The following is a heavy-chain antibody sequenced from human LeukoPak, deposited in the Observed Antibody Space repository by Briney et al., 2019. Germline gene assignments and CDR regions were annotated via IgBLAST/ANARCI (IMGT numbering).Heavy chain of an antibody. V-gene: IGHV4-34*01. D-gene: IGHD6-19*01. CDR1: GGSFSGYY. CDR2: INHSGST. CDR3: ARVAAVARDFDY. Sequence: SETLSLTCAVYGGSFSGYYWSWIRQPPGKGLEWIGEINHSGSTNYNPSLKSRVTISLDTPNNQFSLKLSSVTAADTAVYYCARVAAVARDFDYWGQGTLVTVSS. J-gene: IGHJ4*02.